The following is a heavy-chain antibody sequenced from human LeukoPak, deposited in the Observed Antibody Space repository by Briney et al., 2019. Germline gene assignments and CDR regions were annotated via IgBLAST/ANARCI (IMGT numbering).Heavy chain of an antibody. Sequence: SETLSLTCAVYGGSFSGYYWSWIRQPPGKGLEWIGEINHSGSTNYNPSLKSRVTISVDTSKNQFSLKLRSVTAADTAVYYCARDAPSGAHDYWGQGTLVTVSS. CDR3: ARDAPSGAHDY. CDR1: GGSFSGYY. CDR2: INHSGST. V-gene: IGHV4-34*01. J-gene: IGHJ4*02. D-gene: IGHD2-8*02.